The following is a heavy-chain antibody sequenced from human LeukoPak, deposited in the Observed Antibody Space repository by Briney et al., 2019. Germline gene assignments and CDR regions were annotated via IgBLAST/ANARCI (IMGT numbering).Heavy chain of an antibody. CDR3: TSWGDTTAEYFQR. CDR1: GFTFDVYA. D-gene: IGHD2-21*02. CDR2: ISGNSGSI. Sequence: PGRSLRLSCAASGFTFDVYAMHWVRQAPGKGLEWVSGISGNSGSIGYEDSVKVRFTISRDNAQNSMYLQMNSLRVEDTAVYYCTSWGDTTAEYFQRWGQGTLVTVSS. J-gene: IGHJ1*01. V-gene: IGHV3-9*01.